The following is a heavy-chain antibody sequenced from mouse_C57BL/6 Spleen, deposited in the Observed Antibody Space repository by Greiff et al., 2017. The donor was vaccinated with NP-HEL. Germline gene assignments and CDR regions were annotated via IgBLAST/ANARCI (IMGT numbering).Heavy chain of an antibody. CDR2: INPNNGGT. CDR1: GYTFTDYY. Sequence: EVQLQQSGPELVKPGASVKISCKASGYTFTDYYMNWVKQSHGKSLEWIGDINPNNGGTSYNQKFKGKATLTVDKSSSTAYMELRSLTSEDSAVYYCASPLLSGYWGQGTTLTVSS. V-gene: IGHV1-26*01. CDR3: ASPLLSGY. J-gene: IGHJ2*01. D-gene: IGHD2-10*01.